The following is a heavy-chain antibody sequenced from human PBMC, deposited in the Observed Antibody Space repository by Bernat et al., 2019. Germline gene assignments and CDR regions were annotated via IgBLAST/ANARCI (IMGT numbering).Heavy chain of an antibody. CDR2: IIPIFGTA. J-gene: IGHJ4*02. CDR1: GGTFSSYA. D-gene: IGHD2-2*01. CDR3: ARGPGSGYCSSTSCYPPDY. V-gene: IGHV1-69*01. Sequence: QVQLVQSGAEVKKPGSSVKVSCKASGGTFSSYAISWVRQAPGQGLEWMGGIIPIFGTANYAQKFQGRVTITADESTSTAYMELSSLRSEDTAVYYCARGPGSGYCSSTSCYPPDYWGQGTLVTVSS.